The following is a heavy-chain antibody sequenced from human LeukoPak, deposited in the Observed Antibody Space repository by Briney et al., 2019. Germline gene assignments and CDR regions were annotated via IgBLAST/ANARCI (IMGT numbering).Heavy chain of an antibody. CDR1: GGSFSDYY. Sequence: SETLSLTCAVYGGSFSDYYWSWIRQPPGKGLEWIGEINHSGSTNYNPSLKSRVTISVDTSKNQFSLKLSSVTAADTAVYYCARAGFGLAPLRGTPFDYWGQGTLVTVSS. J-gene: IGHJ4*02. CDR3: ARAGFGLAPLRGTPFDY. V-gene: IGHV4-34*01. D-gene: IGHD3-10*01. CDR2: INHSGST.